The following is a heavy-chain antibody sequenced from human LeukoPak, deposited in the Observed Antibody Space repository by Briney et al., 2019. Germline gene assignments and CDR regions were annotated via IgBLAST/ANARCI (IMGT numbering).Heavy chain of an antibody. CDR2: ISDSGGST. J-gene: IGHJ4*02. Sequence: PGGSLRLSCAVSGITLSNYGMSWVRQAPGKGLEWVAGISDSGGSTKYADSVKGRFTISRDNHKNTLFLQMNSLRADDTAVYFCAKRGVVIRVFLVGFHKEAYYFESWGQGALVTVPS. CDR1: GITLSNYG. V-gene: IGHV3-23*01. D-gene: IGHD3/OR15-3a*01. CDR3: AKRGVVIRVFLVGFHKEAYYFES.